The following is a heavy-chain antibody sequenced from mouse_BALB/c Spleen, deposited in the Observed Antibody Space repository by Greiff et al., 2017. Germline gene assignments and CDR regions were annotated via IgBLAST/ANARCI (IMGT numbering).Heavy chain of an antibody. CDR3: ARCYGYDLDY. D-gene: IGHD2-2*01. Sequence: EVKLMESGPELVKPGASVKMSCKASGYTFTSYVMHWVKQKPGQGLEWIGYINPYNDGTKYNEKFKGKATLTSDKSSSTAYMELSSLTSEDSAVYYCARCYGYDLDYWGQGTTLTVSS. V-gene: IGHV1-14*01. CDR1: GYTFTSYV. J-gene: IGHJ2*01. CDR2: INPYNDGT.